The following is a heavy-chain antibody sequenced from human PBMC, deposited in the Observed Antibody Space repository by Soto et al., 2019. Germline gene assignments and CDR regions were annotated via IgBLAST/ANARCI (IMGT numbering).Heavy chain of an antibody. D-gene: IGHD2-2*01. V-gene: IGHV4-39*01. J-gene: IGHJ6*03. Sequence: QLQLQESGPGLVKPSETLSLTCTVSGGSISRSNDYWAWVRQPPGKWLERIGSLHYSGSTYYNPSLQLRVPISLHTSKNHFSLKLRSVTAADTAVFYCARHLGICTSTSCYRHYYYMDVWGRGTTVTVSS. CDR2: LHYSGST. CDR1: GGSISRSNDY. CDR3: ARHLGICTSTSCYRHYYYMDV.